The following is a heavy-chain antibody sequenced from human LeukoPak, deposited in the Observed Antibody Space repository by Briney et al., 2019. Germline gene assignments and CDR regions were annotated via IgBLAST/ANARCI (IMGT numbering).Heavy chain of an antibody. Sequence: SVKVSCKASGGTFSSYAISWVRQAPGQGLEWMGGIIPIFGTVNYAQKFQGRVTITTDESTSTAYMELSSLRSEDTAVYYCASNGGIIGYYYYYMDVWGKGTTVTVSS. D-gene: IGHD3-10*01. CDR1: GGTFSSYA. V-gene: IGHV1-69*05. CDR3: ASNGGIIGYYYYYMDV. CDR2: IIPIFGTV. J-gene: IGHJ6*03.